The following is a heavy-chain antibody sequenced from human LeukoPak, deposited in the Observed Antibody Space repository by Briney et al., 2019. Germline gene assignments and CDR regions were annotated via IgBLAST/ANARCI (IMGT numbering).Heavy chain of an antibody. CDR2: IYYSGST. CDR3: ARDRGFNWFDP. V-gene: IGHV4-61*01. Sequence: PSETLSLTCTVSGGSISSGSYYWSWIRQPPGKGLEWIGYIYYSGSTNYNPSLKSRVTISVDTSKNQFSLKLSSVTAADTAVYYCARDRGFNWFDPWGQGTLVTVSS. CDR1: GGSISSGSYY. J-gene: IGHJ5*02.